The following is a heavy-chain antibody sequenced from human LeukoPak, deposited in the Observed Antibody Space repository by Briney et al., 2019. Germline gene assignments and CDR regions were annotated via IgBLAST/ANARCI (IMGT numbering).Heavy chain of an antibody. CDR1: GFTFNTYA. D-gene: IGHD6-19*01. Sequence: GGSLRLSCAASGFTFNTYAMSWVRQAPGKGLEWVSGISGTGDSTYYADSVKGRFTISRDDSKNTLYLQMKSLTAEDTAVYYCAKGIYSSGWSYFDYWGHGTLVTVSS. V-gene: IGHV3-23*01. CDR2: ISGTGDST. J-gene: IGHJ4*01. CDR3: AKGIYSSGWSYFDY.